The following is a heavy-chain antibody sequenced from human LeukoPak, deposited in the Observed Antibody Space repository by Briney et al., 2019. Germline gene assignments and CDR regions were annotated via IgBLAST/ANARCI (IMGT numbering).Heavy chain of an antibody. CDR3: ARGAVVQGNYDY. Sequence: TGGSLRLSCAASGFTFSSSSMNWVRQAPGKGLEWVSSISGCGTYIYYADSVKGRFTISRDNTKNSLYLQMNNLRAEDTAVYYCARGAVVQGNYDYWGQGTLVTVSS. V-gene: IGHV3-21*01. D-gene: IGHD3-10*01. CDR2: ISGCGTYI. CDR1: GFTFSSSS. J-gene: IGHJ4*02.